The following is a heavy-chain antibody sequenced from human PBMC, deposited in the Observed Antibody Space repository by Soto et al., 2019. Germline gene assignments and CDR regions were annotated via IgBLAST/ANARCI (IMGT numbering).Heavy chain of an antibody. CDR1: GGTFSSYA. J-gene: IGHJ5*02. V-gene: IGHV1-69*01. CDR3: ARDPGIAARDNWFDP. Sequence: QVQLVQSGAEVKNPGSSVKVSCKASGGTFSSYAISWVRQAPGQGLEWMGGIIPIFGTANYAQKFQGRVTITADESTRPAYMELSSLRSEDTAVYYCARDPGIAARDNWFDPWGPGTLVTVSS. D-gene: IGHD6-6*01. CDR2: IIPIFGTA.